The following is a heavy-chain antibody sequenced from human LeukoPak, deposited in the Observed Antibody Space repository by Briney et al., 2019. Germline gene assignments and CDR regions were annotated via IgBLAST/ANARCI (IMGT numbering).Heavy chain of an antibody. Sequence: ASVKVSCKASGGTFSSYAISWVRQAPGQGLEWMGRIIPILGIANYAQKFQGRVTITADKSTSTAYMELSSLRSEDTAVYYCARVLSITLTGTYYYYGMDVWGQGTTVTVSS. CDR3: ARVLSITLTGTYYYYGMDV. D-gene: IGHD3-10*01. CDR2: IIPILGIA. V-gene: IGHV1-69*04. J-gene: IGHJ6*02. CDR1: GGTFSSYA.